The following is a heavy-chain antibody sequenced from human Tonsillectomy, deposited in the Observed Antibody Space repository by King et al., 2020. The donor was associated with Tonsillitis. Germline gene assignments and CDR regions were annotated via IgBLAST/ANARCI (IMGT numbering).Heavy chain of an antibody. CDR2: ISDNGGST. Sequence: VQLVESGGDLVQPGGSLRLPCAASGFTFSSYAMNWVRQAPGKGLEWVSGISDNGGSTYYADSVKGRFTISRDNSKNTLYMQMNSLRAEDTAVYYCAKPPRYSSGWSDWYFDLWGRGTLVTVSS. D-gene: IGHD6-19*01. J-gene: IGHJ2*01. V-gene: IGHV3-23*04. CDR3: AKPPRYSSGWSDWYFDL. CDR1: GFTFSSYA.